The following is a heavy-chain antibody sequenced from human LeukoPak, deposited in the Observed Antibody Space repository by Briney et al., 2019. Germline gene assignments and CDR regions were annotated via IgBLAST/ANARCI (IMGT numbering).Heavy chain of an antibody. CDR3: ATDRNSGKYYDY. V-gene: IGHV3-33*01. J-gene: IGHJ4*02. Sequence: GGSLRLSCAASGLTFRNYGMHWVRQASGKGLEWVAVIWYDGSNKYYADSVRGRFTTSRDNSKDTLYLQMNSLRAEDTAVYYCATDRNSGKYYDYWGQGTLVTVSS. CDR1: GLTFRNYG. D-gene: IGHD1-26*01. CDR2: IWYDGSNK.